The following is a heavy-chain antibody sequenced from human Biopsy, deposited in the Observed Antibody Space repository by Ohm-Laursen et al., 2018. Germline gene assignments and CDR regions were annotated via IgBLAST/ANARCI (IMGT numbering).Heavy chain of an antibody. J-gene: IGHJ4*02. CDR1: GFTFSNYY. Sequence: GSLRLSCAASGFTFSNYYMHWVRQAPGKGLLWVSRIKRDGTTTDYAESVKGRFTISRDNAKNTLYLQMNGLRAEDTAVYYCARGGFFAYSTFDYWGQGALVTVSS. CDR3: ARGGFFAYSTFDY. CDR2: IKRDGTTT. V-gene: IGHV3-74*01. D-gene: IGHD4-11*01.